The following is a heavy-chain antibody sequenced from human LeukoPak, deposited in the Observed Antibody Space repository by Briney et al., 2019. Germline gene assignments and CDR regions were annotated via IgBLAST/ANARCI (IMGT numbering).Heavy chain of an antibody. J-gene: IGHJ4*02. CDR3: TRDTQSHFDY. D-gene: IGHD6-19*01. V-gene: IGHV3-74*01. CDR1: GFTFSSYW. Sequence: GGSLRLSRAASGFTFSSYWMHWVRQAPGKGLVWVSCIDSAGTNTYYADSVKGRFTISRDNAKNTLYLQMSSLRVEDTAVYYCTRDTQSHFDYWGQGTLGTVSS. CDR2: IDSAGTNT.